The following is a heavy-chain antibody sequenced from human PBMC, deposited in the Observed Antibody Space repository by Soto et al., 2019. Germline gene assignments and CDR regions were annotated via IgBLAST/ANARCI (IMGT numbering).Heavy chain of an antibody. CDR2: VYYSGST. D-gene: IGHD1-1*01. Sequence: QVQLQESGPGLVKPSQTLSLTCTVSGGSISSCGYYWSWIRQHPGKGLEWIGYVYYSGSTYYNPSLKRRVTISVDTSKNQFSLKLSSVTAADPAVYYCASAPLFLDHSLWFDPWGQGNLVTVAS. V-gene: IGHV4-31*03. CDR1: GGSISSCGYY. J-gene: IGHJ5*02. CDR3: ASAPLFLDHSLWFDP.